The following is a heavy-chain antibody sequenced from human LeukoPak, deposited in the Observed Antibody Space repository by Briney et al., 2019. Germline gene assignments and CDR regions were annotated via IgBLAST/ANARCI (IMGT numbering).Heavy chain of an antibody. Sequence: GGSLRLSCAASGFPFSIYTMNWVRQAPGKGLEWVSSISGSSNDIYYADSVKGRFTISRDNAKNSLYLQMNSLRAEDTAVYYCATDYYCSRGSCYPPDWGQGTLVTVSS. J-gene: IGHJ4*02. CDR2: ISGSSNDI. D-gene: IGHD2-15*01. CDR1: GFPFSIYT. CDR3: ATDYYCSRGSCYPPD. V-gene: IGHV3-21*01.